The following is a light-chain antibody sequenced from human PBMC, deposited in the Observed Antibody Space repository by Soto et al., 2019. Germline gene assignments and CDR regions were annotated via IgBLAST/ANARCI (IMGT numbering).Light chain of an antibody. CDR3: QYSRHLPL. Sequence: DIQMTQSPSSLSASVGDRVTISCRASEEISTYLNWYHQKPGQAPKLLIYGSLNLQSGVPSRFSGSGSGTHFTLTINSLQPEDIATYYCQYSRHLPLFGPGTKVDMK. CDR2: GSL. CDR1: EEISTY. J-gene: IGKJ3*01. V-gene: IGKV1-39*01.